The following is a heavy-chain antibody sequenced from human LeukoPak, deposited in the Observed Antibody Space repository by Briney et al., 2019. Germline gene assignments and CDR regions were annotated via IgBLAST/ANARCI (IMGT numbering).Heavy chain of an antibody. D-gene: IGHD2-8*01. V-gene: IGHV3-66*01. Sequence: PGRSLRLSCAASGFTFSSYGMHWVRQAPGKGLEWVSVIYSGGSTYYADSVKGRFTFSRDNSKNTLYLQMNSLRAEDTAVYYCARDNGRRGKPGAFDIWGQGTMVTVSS. CDR2: IYSGGST. J-gene: IGHJ3*02. CDR1: GFTFSSYG. CDR3: ARDNGRRGKPGAFDI.